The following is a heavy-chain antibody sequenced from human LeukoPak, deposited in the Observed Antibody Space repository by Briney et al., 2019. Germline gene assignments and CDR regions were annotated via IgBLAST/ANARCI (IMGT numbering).Heavy chain of an antibody. V-gene: IGHV4-39*01. Sequence: SETLSLTCTVSGGSISSSSYYWGWIRQPPGKGLEWIGSIYYSGSTYYNPSLKSRVTISVDTSKNQFSLKLSSVTAADTAVYYCARRGRGIQPFDYWGQEPWSPSPQ. D-gene: IGHD5-18*01. CDR3: ARRGRGIQPFDY. J-gene: IGHJ4*01. CDR2: IYYSGST. CDR1: GGSISSSSYY.